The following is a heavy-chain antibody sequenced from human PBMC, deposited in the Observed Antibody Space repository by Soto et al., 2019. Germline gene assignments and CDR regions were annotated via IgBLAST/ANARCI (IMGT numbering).Heavy chain of an antibody. CDR2: IYHSGST. D-gene: IGHD1-1*01. CDR3: ARQNGNVMGWLDP. CDR1: GGSISSSNW. J-gene: IGHJ5*02. Sequence: PSETLSLTCAVSGGSISSSNWWSWVRQPPGKGLEWIGEIYHSGSTNYNPSLKSRVTISVDKSKNQFSLKLSSVTAADTAVYYGARQNGNVMGWLDPWGQGTLVTVSS. V-gene: IGHV4-4*02.